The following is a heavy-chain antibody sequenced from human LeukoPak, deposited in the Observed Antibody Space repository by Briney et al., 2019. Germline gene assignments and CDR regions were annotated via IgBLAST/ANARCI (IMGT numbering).Heavy chain of an antibody. V-gene: IGHV4-59*01. CDR2: IYYSGST. Sequence: PSGTLSLTCTVSGGSISSYYWSWIRQPPGKGLEWIGYIYYSGSTNYNPSLKSRVTISVDTSKNQFSLKLSSVTAADTAVYYCARDIDDSSSWDYWGQGTLVTVSS. D-gene: IGHD6-13*01. CDR1: GGSISSYY. CDR3: ARDIDDSSSWDY. J-gene: IGHJ4*02.